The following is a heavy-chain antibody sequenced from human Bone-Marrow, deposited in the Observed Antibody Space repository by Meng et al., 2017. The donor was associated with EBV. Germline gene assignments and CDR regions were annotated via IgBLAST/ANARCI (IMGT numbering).Heavy chain of an antibody. D-gene: IGHD5-12*01. Sequence: QVQLVESGXGVVQPGRSMRLFCATSGFTFTNYALHWVRQAPGKLEWVAVISYDGNDKYYADSVKGRFTISRDNSMDTLYLQMNSLSPEDTAIYYCARDYGYKIDWSRRWFDPWGQGTLVTVSS. CDR2: ISYDGNDK. CDR3: ARDYGYKIDWSRRWFDP. J-gene: IGHJ5*02. V-gene: IGHV3-30-3*01. CDR1: GFTFTNYA.